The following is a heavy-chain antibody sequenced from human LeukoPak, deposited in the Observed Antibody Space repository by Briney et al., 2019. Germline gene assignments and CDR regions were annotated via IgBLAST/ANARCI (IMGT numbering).Heavy chain of an antibody. D-gene: IGHD3-10*01. J-gene: IGHJ4*02. CDR1: GYTFTRYD. CDR2: MNPNSGNT. CDR3: ARGRGSGSYYKDYFDY. V-gene: IGHV1-8*01. Sequence: ASVKVSCKASGYTFTRYDINWVRQATGQGLEWMGWMNPNSGNTGYAQKFQGRVTMTRNTSISTAYMELSSLRSEDTAVYYCARGRGSGSYYKDYFDYWGQGTLVTVSS.